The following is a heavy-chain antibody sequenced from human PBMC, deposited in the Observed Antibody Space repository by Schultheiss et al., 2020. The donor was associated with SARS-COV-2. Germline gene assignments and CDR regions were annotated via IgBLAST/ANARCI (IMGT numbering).Heavy chain of an antibody. Sequence: SCTVSGGSVSSGSYYWSWIRQPPGKGLEWIGYIYYSGSTNYNPSLKSRVTISVDTSKNQFSLKLSSVTAADTAVYYCARGYSYGFYYFDYWGQGALVTVSS. CDR3: ARGYSYGFYYFDY. D-gene: IGHD5-18*01. V-gene: IGHV4-61*01. CDR2: IYYSGST. CDR1: GGSVSSGSYY. J-gene: IGHJ4*02.